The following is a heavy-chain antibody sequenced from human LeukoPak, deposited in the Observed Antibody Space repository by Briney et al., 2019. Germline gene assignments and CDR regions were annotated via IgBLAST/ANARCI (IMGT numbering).Heavy chain of an antibody. V-gene: IGHV3-30*18. D-gene: IGHD6-19*01. CDR1: GFTFSSYG. Sequence: PGGSLRLSCAASGFTFSSYGMHWVRQAPGKGLEWVAVISYDGSNKYYADSVKGRFTISRDNSKNTLYLQMNSLKAEDTAVYYCAKAEVQWLVLFRYFDYWGQGTLVTVSS. CDR3: AKAEVQWLVLFRYFDY. CDR2: ISYDGSNK. J-gene: IGHJ4*02.